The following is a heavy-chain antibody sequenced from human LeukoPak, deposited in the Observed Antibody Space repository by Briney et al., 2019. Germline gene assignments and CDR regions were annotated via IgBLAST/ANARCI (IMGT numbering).Heavy chain of an antibody. V-gene: IGHV3-11*04. D-gene: IGHD5-18*01. CDR2: ISSSGSTI. J-gene: IGHJ4*02. Sequence: KPGGSLRLSCAASGFTFSDYYMSWIRQAPGKGLEWVSYISSSGSTIYYADPVKGRFTISRDNAKNSLYLQMNSLRAEDTAVYYCARSLYYVDTAMVDYWGQGTLVTVSS. CDR3: ARSLYYVDTAMVDY. CDR1: GFTFSDYY.